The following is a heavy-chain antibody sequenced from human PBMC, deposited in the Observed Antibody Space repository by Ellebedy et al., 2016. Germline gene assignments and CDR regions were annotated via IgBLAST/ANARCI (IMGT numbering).Heavy chain of an antibody. CDR1: GFTFSSYW. J-gene: IGHJ6*02. CDR2: IKQDGSEK. V-gene: IGHV3-7*03. Sequence: GESLKISXAASGFTFSSYWMSWVRQAPGKGLEWVANIKQDGSEKYYVDPVKGRFTISRDNAKNSLYLQMNSLRAEDTAVYYCTTERHYYYYGMDVWGQGTTVTVSS. CDR3: TTERHYYYYGMDV.